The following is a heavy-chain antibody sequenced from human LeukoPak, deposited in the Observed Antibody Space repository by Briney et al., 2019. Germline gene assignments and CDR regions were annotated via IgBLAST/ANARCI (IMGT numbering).Heavy chain of an antibody. CDR1: GGSISSGGYS. J-gene: IGHJ4*02. CDR2: IYQSGST. CDR3: ARNFPGVGCSGGSCYDY. D-gene: IGHD2-15*01. V-gene: IGHV4-30-2*01. Sequence: SQTLSLTCAVSGGSISSGGYSWSWIRQPPGKGLEWIGYIYQSGSTNYNPSLKSRVTISVDRSENQFSLKLSSVTAADTAVYFCARNFPGVGCSGGSCYDYWGQGTLVTVSS.